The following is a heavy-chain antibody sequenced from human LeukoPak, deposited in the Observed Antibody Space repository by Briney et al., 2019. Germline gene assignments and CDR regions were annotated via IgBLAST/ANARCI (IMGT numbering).Heavy chain of an antibody. D-gene: IGHD4-17*01. CDR2: ISSSGSTI. V-gene: IGHV3-48*03. CDR1: GFTFSSYE. Sequence: GGSLRLSCAVSGFTFSSYEMNWVRQAPGKGLEWVSYISSSGSTIYYADSVKGRFTISRDNAKTSLYLQMNSLRAEDTAVYYCARSMTTVTTRGWFDPWGQGTLVTVSS. J-gene: IGHJ5*02. CDR3: ARSMTTVTTRGWFDP.